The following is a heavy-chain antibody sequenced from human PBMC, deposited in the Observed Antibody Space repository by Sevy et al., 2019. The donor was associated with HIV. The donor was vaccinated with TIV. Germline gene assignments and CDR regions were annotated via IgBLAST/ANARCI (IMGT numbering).Heavy chain of an antibody. CDR1: GFTFSSYA. D-gene: IGHD3-22*01. V-gene: IGHV3-30-3*01. CDR2: ISYDGSNK. Sequence: GGSLRLSCAASGFTFSSYAMHWVRQAPGKGLEWVAVISYDGSNKYYADSVKGRLTISRDKSKNTLYLQMNRLRAEDTAVYYCARARITMIEVASGGFDIWGQGTMVTVSS. CDR3: ARARITMIEVASGGFDI. J-gene: IGHJ3*02.